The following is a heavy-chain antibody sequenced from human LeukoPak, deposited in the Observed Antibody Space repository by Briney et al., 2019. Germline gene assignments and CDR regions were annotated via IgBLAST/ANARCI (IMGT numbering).Heavy chain of an antibody. D-gene: IGHD6-6*01. CDR2: TYYRSKWYN. Sequence: SQTLSLTCAISGDSVSSNSAAWNWIRQSPSRGLEWLGRTYYRSKWYNDFAVSVKSRIAINPDTSKNQFSPQLTSVTPEDTAVYYCARVSSSWSPSLSVTHYFDSWGQGALVTVSS. CDR3: ARVSSSWSPSLSVTHYFDS. J-gene: IGHJ4*02. V-gene: IGHV6-1*01. CDR1: GDSVSSNSAA.